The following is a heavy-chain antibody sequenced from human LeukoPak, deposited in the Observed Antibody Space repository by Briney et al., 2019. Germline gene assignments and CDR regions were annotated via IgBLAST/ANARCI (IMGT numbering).Heavy chain of an antibody. CDR3: AREPDYYFDY. CDR2: IRYDGSNK. J-gene: IGHJ4*02. Sequence: GGSLRLSCAASGFTFSSYWMSWVRQAPGKGLEWVAFIRYDGSNKYYADSVKGRFTISRDNSKNTLYLQMNSLRAEDTAVYYCAREPDYYFDYWGQGTLVTVSS. V-gene: IGHV3-30*02. CDR1: GFTFSSYW.